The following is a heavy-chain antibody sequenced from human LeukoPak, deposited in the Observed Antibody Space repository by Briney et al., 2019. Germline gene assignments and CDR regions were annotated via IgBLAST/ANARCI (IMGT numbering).Heavy chain of an antibody. CDR2: ISSSSSYI. D-gene: IGHD2-2*01. CDR1: GFTFSSYS. V-gene: IGHV3-21*01. Sequence: GGSLRLSCAASGFTFSSYSMIWVRQAPGKGLEWVSSISSSSSYIYYADSVKGRFTISRDNAKNSLYLQMNSLRAEDTAVYYCARDWVHCSSTSCYHFDYWGQGTLVTVSS. J-gene: IGHJ4*02. CDR3: ARDWVHCSSTSCYHFDY.